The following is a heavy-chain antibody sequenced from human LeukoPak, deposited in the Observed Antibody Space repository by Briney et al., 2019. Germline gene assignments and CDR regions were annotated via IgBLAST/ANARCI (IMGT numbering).Heavy chain of an antibody. CDR2: IYYSGST. V-gene: IGHV4-39*01. CDR1: GGSISSSSYY. CDR3: ARQGIAAAGTYHRGNWFDP. D-gene: IGHD6-13*01. Sequence: MSSETLSLTCTVSGGSISSSSYYWGWIRQPPGKGLEWIGSIYYSGSTYYNPSLKSRVTISVDTSKNQFSLKLSSVTAADTAVYYCARQGIAAAGTYHRGNWFDPWGQGTLVTVSS. J-gene: IGHJ5*02.